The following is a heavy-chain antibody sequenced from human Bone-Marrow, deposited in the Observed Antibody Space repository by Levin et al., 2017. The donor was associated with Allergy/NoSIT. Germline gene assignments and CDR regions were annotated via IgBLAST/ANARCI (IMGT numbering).Heavy chain of an antibody. V-gene: IGHV3-21*01. D-gene: IGHD2-21*02. CDR2: ISSGSTYI. CDR3: AGGNEAYCGGDCPFDY. Sequence: LSLTCAASGFTFSSYIMNWVRQAPGKGLEWVSSISSGSTYIYYADSVKGRFTISRDNAKNSLYLQMNSLRGEDTAVYYCAGGNEAYCGGDCPFDYWGQGTLVTVSS. CDR1: GFTFSSYI. J-gene: IGHJ4*02.